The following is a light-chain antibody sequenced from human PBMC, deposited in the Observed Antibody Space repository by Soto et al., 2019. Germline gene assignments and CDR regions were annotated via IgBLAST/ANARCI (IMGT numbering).Light chain of an antibody. CDR2: AAS. CDR3: QQNNRWPHIT. Sequence: DIQMTQSPSSLSTSVGDRVTITCRASQGISNYLAWYQQKPGKVPKLLIYAASTLQSGVPSRFSGSGSGTDFTLTISRLQSEDSAVYFCQQNNRWPHITFGQGTRLEIK. CDR1: QGISNY. V-gene: IGKV1-27*01. J-gene: IGKJ5*01.